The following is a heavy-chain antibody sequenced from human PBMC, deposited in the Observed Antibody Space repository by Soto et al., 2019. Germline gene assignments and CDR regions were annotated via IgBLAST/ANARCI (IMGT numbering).Heavy chain of an antibody. CDR3: ARRGFIRRQRDYYYYMDV. V-gene: IGHV4-59*08. J-gene: IGHJ6*03. CDR1: GSFISSYH. Sequence: SETRSLTCTVSGSFISSYHWSLIRQPPGKGLEWIGYIYYTGSTNYNPSLKSRVTISVDTSKNQFSLKLSSVTAADTAVYYCARRGFIRRQRDYYYYMDVWGKGTTVTVSS. CDR2: IYYTGST. D-gene: IGHD6-25*01.